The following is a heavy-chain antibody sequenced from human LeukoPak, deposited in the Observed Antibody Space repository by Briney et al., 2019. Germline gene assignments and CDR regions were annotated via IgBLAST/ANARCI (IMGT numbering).Heavy chain of an antibody. CDR2: INHSGST. Sequence: SETLSLTCAVYGGSFRGYYWSWIRQPPGKGLEWIGEINHSGSTNYNPSLKSRVTISVDTSKNQFSLKLSSVTAADTAVYYCARGRRKIDYWGQGTPVTVSS. J-gene: IGHJ4*02. CDR1: GGSFRGYY. V-gene: IGHV4-34*01. CDR3: ARGRRKIDY.